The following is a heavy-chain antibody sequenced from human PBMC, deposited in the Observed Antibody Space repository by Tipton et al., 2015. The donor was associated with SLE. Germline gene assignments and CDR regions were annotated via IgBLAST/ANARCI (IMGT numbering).Heavy chain of an antibody. D-gene: IGHD5-18*01. CDR2: IYYTGTTT. V-gene: IGHV4-39*07. J-gene: IGHJ5*02. CDR3: ARLHGYSYGLNWFDP. CDR1: CGSFSSSSIY. Sequence: TLSLTCTVSCGSFSSSSIYWAWFRQPPGKGLEWIGSIYYTGTTTYYNSFLKSRVTMSVDTSKNQFSLRLTSVIAADTAVYYCARLHGYSYGLNWFDPWGQGTLISVSS.